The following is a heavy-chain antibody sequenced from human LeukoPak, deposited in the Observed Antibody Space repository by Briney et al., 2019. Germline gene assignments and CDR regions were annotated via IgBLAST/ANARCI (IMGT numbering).Heavy chain of an antibody. V-gene: IGHV1-69*06. D-gene: IGHD3-10*01. CDR2: IIPIFGTA. CDR3: ASVINYYGPMDV. Sequence: ASVKVSCKASGGTFSSYAISWVRQAPGQGLEWMGGIIPIFGTANYAQKFQGRVTITADKSTSTAYMELSSLRSEDTAVYYCASVINYYGPMDVWGQGTTVTVSS. CDR1: GGTFSSYA. J-gene: IGHJ6*02.